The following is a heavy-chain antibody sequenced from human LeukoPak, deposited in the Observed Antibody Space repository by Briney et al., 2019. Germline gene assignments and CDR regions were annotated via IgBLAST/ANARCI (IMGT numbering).Heavy chain of an antibody. CDR1: GFTFSDYY. D-gene: IGHD3-22*01. Sequence: GGSLRLSCAASGFTFSDYYMSWIRQAPGKGLEWVSYISSSGSTIYYADSVKGRFTISRNNAKNSLYLQMNSLRAEDTAVYYCASPPAFPFDDYDSSGYYYLFDIWGQGTMVTVSS. CDR3: ASPPAFPFDDYDSSGYYYLFDI. J-gene: IGHJ3*02. V-gene: IGHV3-11*01. CDR2: ISSSGSTI.